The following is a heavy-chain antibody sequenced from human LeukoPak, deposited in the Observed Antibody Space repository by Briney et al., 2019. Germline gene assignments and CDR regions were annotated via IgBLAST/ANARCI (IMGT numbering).Heavy chain of an antibody. CDR2: IDPGDSDT. CDR1: GYSFTNSW. D-gene: IGHD6-13*01. J-gene: IGHJ6*03. CDR3: ARPRIAAAGNVYYMDV. Sequence: GESLKISCKGTGYSFTNSWIGWVRQMPGKGLEWMGFIDPGDSDTRYSPSFQGQVTISADKSISTAHLQWSSLKASDTAMYYCARPRIAAAGNVYYMDVWGKGTTVTVSS. V-gene: IGHV5-51*01.